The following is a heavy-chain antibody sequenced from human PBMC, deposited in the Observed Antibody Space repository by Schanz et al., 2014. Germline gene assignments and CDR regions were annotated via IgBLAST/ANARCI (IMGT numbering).Heavy chain of an antibody. J-gene: IGHJ4*02. D-gene: IGHD2-2*01. CDR1: GFTFSTYW. CDR2: IKQDESER. Sequence: EVQLVESGGGLVQPGGSLRLSCAASGFTFSTYWMSWVRQAPGKGLEWVANIKQDESERSYVDSVKGRFTISRDNAKNSLFLQMNSLSAEDTAVYYCAKVAPAATYLDSWGLGTLVTVSS. CDR3: AKVAPAATYLDS. V-gene: IGHV3-7*03.